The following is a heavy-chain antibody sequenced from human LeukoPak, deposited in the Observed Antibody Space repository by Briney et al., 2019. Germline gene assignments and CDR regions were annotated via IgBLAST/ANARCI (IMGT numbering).Heavy chain of an antibody. CDR2: VSGSSSDR. Sequence: GGSLRLSCAASGFTFSNYAMNWVRQAPGKGLEWVSVVSGSSSDRDYADSVKGRFTISRDNSKNTLYLQMNNLTAEDTAVYYCAKENTLSLYITTSGQFDYWGQGTLVTVSS. J-gene: IGHJ4*02. CDR1: GFTFSNYA. D-gene: IGHD6-6*01. V-gene: IGHV3-23*01. CDR3: AKENTLSLYITTSGQFDY.